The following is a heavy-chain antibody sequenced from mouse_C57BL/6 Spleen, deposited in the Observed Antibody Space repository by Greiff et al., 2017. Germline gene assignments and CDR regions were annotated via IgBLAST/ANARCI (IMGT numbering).Heavy chain of an antibody. Sequence: QVQLQQSGAELARPGASVKLSCKASGYTFTSYGISWVKQRTGQGLEWIGEIYPRSGNTYYNEKFKGKATLTADKSSSPAYMELRSLTSEDSAVFFFARPGGISTVAGAMDYWGQGTSVTVSS. V-gene: IGHV1-81*01. D-gene: IGHD1-1*01. J-gene: IGHJ4*01. CDR1: GYTFTSYG. CDR2: IYPRSGNT. CDR3: ARPGGISTVAGAMDY.